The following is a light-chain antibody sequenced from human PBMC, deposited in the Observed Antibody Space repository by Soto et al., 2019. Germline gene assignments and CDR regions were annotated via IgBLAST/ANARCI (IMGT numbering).Light chain of an antibody. CDR3: QQRSNCQRFT. CDR2: DAS. CDR1: QSVSTY. Sequence: EIVLTQSPATLSLSPGERATLSCRASQSVSTYLAWYQQKPGQAPRLLIYDASNRATGIPARFSGSGSGTDFTLTISSLEPEDFAVYYCQQRSNCQRFTFGPGTKVDIK. J-gene: IGKJ3*01. V-gene: IGKV3-11*01.